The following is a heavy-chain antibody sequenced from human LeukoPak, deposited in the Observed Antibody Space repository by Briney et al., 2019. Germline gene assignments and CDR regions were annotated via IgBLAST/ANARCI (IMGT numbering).Heavy chain of an antibody. CDR2: IYYSGST. V-gene: IGHV4-59*12. Sequence: PSETLSLTCTVSGGSISSYYWSWIRQPPGKGLEWIGYIYYSGSTNYNPSLKSRVTISVDTSKNQFSLKLSSVTAADTAVYYCARGGTVTTYFQHWGQGTLVTVSS. D-gene: IGHD4-17*01. CDR1: GGSISSYY. CDR3: ARGGTVTTYFQH. J-gene: IGHJ1*01.